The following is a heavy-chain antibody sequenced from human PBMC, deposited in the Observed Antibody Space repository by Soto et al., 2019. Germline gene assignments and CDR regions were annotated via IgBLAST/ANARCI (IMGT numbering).Heavy chain of an antibody. CDR3: AKKGGSSWSGYGMGV. Sequence: GGSLRLSCAASGFTFSSYAMSWARQAPGKGLEWVSAISGSGGSTYYADSVKGRFTISRDNSKNTLYLQMNSLRAEDTAVYYCAKKGGSSWSGYGMGVWGQGTTVTVSS. CDR2: ISGSGGST. D-gene: IGHD6-13*01. J-gene: IGHJ6*02. CDR1: GFTFSSYA. V-gene: IGHV3-23*01.